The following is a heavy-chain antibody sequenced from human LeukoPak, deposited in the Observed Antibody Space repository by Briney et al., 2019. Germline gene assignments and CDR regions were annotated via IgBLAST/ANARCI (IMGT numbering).Heavy chain of an antibody. V-gene: IGHV3-7*01. J-gene: IGHJ5*02. CDR3: ARENRDGFNPYNWFDP. CDR1: GFSFSNYW. Sequence: GSLRLSCAASGFSFSNYWMSWVRQAPGRGLEWVANIKQDGSEKFYVDSVKGRITISRDNAKSSLYLQMNSLRADDTAVYYCARENRDGFNPYNWFDPWGQGTLVTVSS. CDR2: IKQDGSEK. D-gene: IGHD5-24*01.